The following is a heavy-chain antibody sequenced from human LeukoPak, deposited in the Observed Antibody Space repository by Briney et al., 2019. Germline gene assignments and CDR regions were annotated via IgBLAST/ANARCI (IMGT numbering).Heavy chain of an antibody. CDR2: ISTYNAKT. J-gene: IGHJ4*02. CDR3: ARDLVSLLYGSGIDY. V-gene: IGHV1-18*01. Sequence: GASVKVSCKASGYTLTNYGISWVRQAPGQGLEWMGWISTYNAKTNSAQRFQGRFTMTADTSTDTAYMELRSLTSDDTAVFYCARDLVSLLYGSGIDYWGQGTQVTVSA. D-gene: IGHD3-10*01. CDR1: GYTLTNYG.